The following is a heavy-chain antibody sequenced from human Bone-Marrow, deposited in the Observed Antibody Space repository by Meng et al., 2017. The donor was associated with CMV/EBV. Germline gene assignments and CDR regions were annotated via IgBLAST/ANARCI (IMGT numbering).Heavy chain of an antibody. D-gene: IGHD2-2*01. CDR3: AREVVPAAMYYYYYYGMDV. CDR1: GFTFSTYW. Sequence: GESLKIFCAASGFTFSTYWMHWVRQAPGKGPEWVANIKQDGSEKYYVDSVKGRFTISRDNAKNSLYLQMNSLRAEDTAVYYCAREVVPAAMYYYYYYGMDVWGQGTTVTVSS. J-gene: IGHJ6*02. V-gene: IGHV3-7*01. CDR2: IKQDGSEK.